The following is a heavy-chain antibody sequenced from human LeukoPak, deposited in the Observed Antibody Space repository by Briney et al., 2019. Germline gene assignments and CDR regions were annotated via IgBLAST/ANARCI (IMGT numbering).Heavy chain of an antibody. Sequence: PSETLSLTCTVSGGSISDYYRSWIRQPPGKGLEWIGYVYYSGSTSYNPSLKSRVTISVDTSKNQFSLKVSSVTAADTALYYCARGHLVFAYWGQGTLVTVSS. CDR2: VYYSGST. V-gene: IGHV4-59*01. CDR1: GGSISDYY. CDR3: ARGHLVFAY. D-gene: IGHD6-6*01. J-gene: IGHJ4*02.